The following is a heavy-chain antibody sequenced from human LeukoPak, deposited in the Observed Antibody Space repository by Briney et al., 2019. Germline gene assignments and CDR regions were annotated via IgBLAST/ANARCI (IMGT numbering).Heavy chain of an antibody. J-gene: IGHJ4*02. CDR3: ARDLKYCSSTSCYEKNYGLGDY. Sequence: GGSLRLSCAASGFTFSDYYMSWIRQAPGKGLEWVSYISSSGSTIYYADSVKGRFTISRDNAKNSLYLQMNSLRAEDTAVYYCARDLKYCSSTSCYEKNYGLGDYWGQGTLVTVSS. CDR1: GFTFSDYY. V-gene: IGHV3-11*04. CDR2: ISSSGSTI. D-gene: IGHD2-2*01.